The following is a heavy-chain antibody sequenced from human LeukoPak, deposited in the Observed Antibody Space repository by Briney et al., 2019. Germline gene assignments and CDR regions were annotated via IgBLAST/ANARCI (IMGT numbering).Heavy chain of an antibody. J-gene: IGHJ5*02. D-gene: IGHD6-13*01. Sequence: SETLSLTCAVYGGSFSGYYWSWIRQPPGKGLEWIGEINHSGSTNYSPSLKSRVTISVDTSKNQFSLKLSSVTAADTAMHYCATVIAAAGTSWFDPWGQGTLVTASS. V-gene: IGHV4-34*01. CDR3: ATVIAAAGTSWFDP. CDR1: GGSFSGYY. CDR2: INHSGST.